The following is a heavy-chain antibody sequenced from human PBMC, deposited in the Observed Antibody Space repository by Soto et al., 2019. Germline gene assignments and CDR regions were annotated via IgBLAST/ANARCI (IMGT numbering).Heavy chain of an antibody. Sequence: QVLLVQSGAEVKKPGASVRISCKASGYSLPTHTMHWVRQAPGQRLEWIGWINAANGHTQYSQNFQRRVTISSDTSASTVYMKLTGLTSDDTAIYYCARANGNYVWGPNAYGGQGTLVTVS. J-gene: IGHJ4*02. V-gene: IGHV1-3*01. CDR3: ARANGNYVWGPNAY. CDR2: INAANGHT. D-gene: IGHD1-7*01. CDR1: GYSLPTHT.